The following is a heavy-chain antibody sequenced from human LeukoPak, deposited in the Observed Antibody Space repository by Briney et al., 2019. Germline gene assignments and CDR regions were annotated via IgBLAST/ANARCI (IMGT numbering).Heavy chain of an antibody. J-gene: IGHJ4*02. D-gene: IGHD3-22*01. CDR1: GGTFSSYA. Sequence: SVKVSCKASGGTFSSYAISWVRQAPGQGLEWMGGIIPIFGTANYAQKFQGRVTITADESTSIAYMELSSLRSEDTAVYYCARNYYDSSGYFDYWGQGTLVTVSS. V-gene: IGHV1-69*13. CDR3: ARNYYDSSGYFDY. CDR2: IIPIFGTA.